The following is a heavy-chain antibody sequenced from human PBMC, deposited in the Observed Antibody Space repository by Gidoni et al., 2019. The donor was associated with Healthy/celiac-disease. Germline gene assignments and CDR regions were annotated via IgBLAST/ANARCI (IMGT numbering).Heavy chain of an antibody. Sequence: QVQLVQSGAEVKKPGASVKVSCQASGYTFTSYDINWVRQATGQGLEWMGWMNPNSGNTGYAQKFKGRVTMTRNTYISTAYMELSSRRSEDTAVYYCARDLITGTAGGFDIWGQGTMVTVSS. V-gene: IGHV1-8*01. CDR2: MNPNSGNT. J-gene: IGHJ3*02. CDR3: ARDLITGTAGGFDI. D-gene: IGHD1-20*01. CDR1: GYTFTSYD.